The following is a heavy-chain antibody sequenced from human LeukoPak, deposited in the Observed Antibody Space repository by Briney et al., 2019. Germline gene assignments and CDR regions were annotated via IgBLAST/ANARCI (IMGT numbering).Heavy chain of an antibody. CDR3: ARELGYCSSTSCYADAFDI. D-gene: IGHD2-2*01. Sequence: PGGSLRLSCAASGFTFSSYWMHWVRQAPGKGLVWVSRINSDGSSTSYADSVKGRFTIFRDNAKNTLYLQMNSPRAEDTAVYYCARELGYCSSTSCYADAFDIWGQGTMVTVSS. J-gene: IGHJ3*02. CDR1: GFTFSSYW. V-gene: IGHV3-74*01. CDR2: INSDGSST.